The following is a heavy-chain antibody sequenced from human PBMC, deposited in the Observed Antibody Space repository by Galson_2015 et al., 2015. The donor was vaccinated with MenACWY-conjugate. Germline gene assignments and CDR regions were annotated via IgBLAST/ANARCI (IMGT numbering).Heavy chain of an antibody. D-gene: IGHD3-22*01. CDR2: IRGDGSEK. CDR1: EFIFSDHW. CDR3: ARTTDYYDSSGYYGDFDY. Sequence: SLRLSCAASEFIFSDHWMSWVRQAPGKGLEWVANIRGDGSEKFYVDSVKGRFTISRDNAKNSLYLQLNSLRAEDTAVYYCARTTDYYDSSGYYGDFDYWGQGTLVTVSS. V-gene: IGHV3-7*03. J-gene: IGHJ4*02.